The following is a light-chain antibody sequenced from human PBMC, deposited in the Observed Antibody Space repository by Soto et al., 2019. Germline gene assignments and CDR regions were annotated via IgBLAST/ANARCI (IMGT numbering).Light chain of an antibody. CDR3: QHYGDSPLYT. V-gene: IGKV3-20*01. Sequence: EIVLTQSPGTLSLSPGERATLSCRASQSVSSRSLAWYQHKPGQAPRLLIYAASIRATSIPDRFSGSGSGTDFTLTISRLEPEDFAVYYCQHYGDSPLYTFGRGTQLEI. CDR2: AAS. CDR1: QSVSSRS. J-gene: IGKJ2*01.